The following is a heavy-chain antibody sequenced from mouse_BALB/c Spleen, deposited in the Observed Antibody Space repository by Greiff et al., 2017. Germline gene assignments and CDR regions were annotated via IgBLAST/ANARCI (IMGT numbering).Heavy chain of an antibody. CDR1: GYSITSDYA. J-gene: IGHJ4*01. Sequence: VQLQQSGPGLVKPSQSLSLTCTVTGYSITSDYAWNWIRQFPGNKLEWMGYISYSGSTSYNPSLKSRISITRDTSKNQFFLQLNSVTTEDTATYYCARVIDGYYFYAMDYWGQGTSVTVSS. CDR2: ISYSGST. D-gene: IGHD2-3*01. CDR3: ARVIDGYYFYAMDY. V-gene: IGHV3-2*02.